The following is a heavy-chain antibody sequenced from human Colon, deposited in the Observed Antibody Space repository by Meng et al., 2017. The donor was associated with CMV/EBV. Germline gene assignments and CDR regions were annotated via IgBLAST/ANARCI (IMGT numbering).Heavy chain of an antibody. V-gene: IGHV3-72*01. CDR1: GVTLRDND. D-gene: IGHD1-26*01. CDR3: AREVGAFDY. J-gene: IGHJ4*02. Sequence: SCAACGVTLRDNDMDWDRQAPGEGLEWVGRTRNKAKSYTTEYAASVKGRFTVSRDELENSLYLQMNSLKTEDTAVYYCAREVGAFDYWGQGILVTVSS. CDR2: TRNKAKSYTT.